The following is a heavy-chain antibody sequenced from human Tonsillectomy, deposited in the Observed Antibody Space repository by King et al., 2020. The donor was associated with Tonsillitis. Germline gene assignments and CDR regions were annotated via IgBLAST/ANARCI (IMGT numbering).Heavy chain of an antibody. J-gene: IGHJ4*02. V-gene: IGHV3-74*01. D-gene: IGHD4-23*01. Sequence: VQLVESGGGLVQPGGSLRLSCAASGFAFSSYWMQWVRQAPGKGLVWVALITNDGITTNYEDSVKDRFVVSRDNARDTLYLQMDSLRAEDTAVYYCVREWYLTPDYWGRGTLVTVSS. CDR1: GFAFSSYW. CDR3: VREWYLTPDY. CDR2: ITNDGITT.